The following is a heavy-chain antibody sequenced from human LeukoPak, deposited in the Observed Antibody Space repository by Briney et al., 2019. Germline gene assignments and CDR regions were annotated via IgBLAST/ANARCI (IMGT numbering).Heavy chain of an antibody. CDR3: AREGEIVNTGYFEY. Sequence: PGGSLRLSCAASGFTFSSYAMSWVRQAPGKGLEWVSAISGSGGSTYYADSVKGRFTISRDDPKNTVYLQMNNQRVEDTAVYYCAREGEIVNTGYFEYWGQGTLVTVSS. CDR1: GFTFSSYA. D-gene: IGHD1-1*01. V-gene: IGHV3-23*01. J-gene: IGHJ4*02. CDR2: ISGSGGST.